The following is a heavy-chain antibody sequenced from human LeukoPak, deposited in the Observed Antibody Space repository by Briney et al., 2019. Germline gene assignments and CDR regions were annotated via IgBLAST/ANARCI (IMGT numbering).Heavy chain of an antibody. J-gene: IGHJ4*02. CDR3: ARGATGFDY. CDR1: GFTFSSYN. D-gene: IGHD3-16*01. Sequence: GGSLRLSCEASGFTFSSYNMSWVRQAPGKGLEWVSYISSRSSAIYYADSVKGRFTISRDNAKSSLYLQMNSLRDEDTAVYYCARGATGFDYWGQGTLVTVSS. CDR2: ISSRSSAI. V-gene: IGHV3-48*02.